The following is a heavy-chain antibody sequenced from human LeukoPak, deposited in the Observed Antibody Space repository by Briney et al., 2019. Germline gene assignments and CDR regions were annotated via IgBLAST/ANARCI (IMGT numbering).Heavy chain of an antibody. J-gene: IGHJ4*02. D-gene: IGHD6-13*01. V-gene: IGHV4-39*01. CDR1: GGSISSSSYY. CDR2: IYYSGST. Sequence: PSETLSLTCTVSGGSISSSSYYWGWIRQPPGKGLEWIGSIYYSGSTYPNPSLKSRVTISVDTSKNQFSLNLSSVTAADTAVYYCARHAFPLPAALDYWGQGTLVTVSS. CDR3: ARHAFPLPAALDY.